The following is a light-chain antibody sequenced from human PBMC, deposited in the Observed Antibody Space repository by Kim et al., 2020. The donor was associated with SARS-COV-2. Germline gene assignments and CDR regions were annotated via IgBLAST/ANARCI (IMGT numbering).Light chain of an antibody. V-gene: IGLV1-40*01. CDR2: ATT. Sequence: GQRFTIPCTGSRSNIGAGYDVHWYQQLPGTAPKLVIYATTNRPSGVPDRFSGSKSGTSASLAITGLQAEDEADYYCQSYDSSLSVVFGGGTKLTV. J-gene: IGLJ3*02. CDR3: QSYDSSLSVV. CDR1: RSNIGAGYD.